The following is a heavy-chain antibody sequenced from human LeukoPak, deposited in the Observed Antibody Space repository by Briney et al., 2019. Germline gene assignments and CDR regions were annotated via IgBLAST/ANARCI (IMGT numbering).Heavy chain of an antibody. CDR1: GYTFTSYD. Sequence: ASVKVSCKASGYTFTSYDINWVRQTTGQGLEWMGWVNPNSGNTGYAQKFQGRVTITRNTSISTAYMELSSLRSEDTVVYYCARGGGDYYYYYYMDVWGKGTTVTVSS. D-gene: IGHD1-26*01. V-gene: IGHV1-8*03. J-gene: IGHJ6*03. CDR3: ARGGGDYYYYYYMDV. CDR2: VNPNSGNT.